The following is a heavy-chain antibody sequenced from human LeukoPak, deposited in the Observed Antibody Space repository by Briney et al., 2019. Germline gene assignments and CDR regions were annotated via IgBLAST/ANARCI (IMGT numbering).Heavy chain of an antibody. Sequence: PGGSLRLSCAASGFTFSSYGMSWVRQAPGKGLEWVSSISGSGGSTYYADPVKGRFTISRDNSRNTLYLQMNSLRAEDTAVYYCAKDWYSSGRDWFDPWGQGTLVTVSS. D-gene: IGHD6-19*01. V-gene: IGHV3-23*01. CDR1: GFTFSSYG. CDR2: ISGSGGST. CDR3: AKDWYSSGRDWFDP. J-gene: IGHJ5*02.